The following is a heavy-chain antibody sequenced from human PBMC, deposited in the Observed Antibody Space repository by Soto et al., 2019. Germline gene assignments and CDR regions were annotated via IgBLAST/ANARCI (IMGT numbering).Heavy chain of an antibody. CDR2: ISSSSSTI. J-gene: IGHJ5*02. CDR1: GFTFSSYS. CDR3: ARGAAAAGPYNWFDP. V-gene: IGHV3-48*01. Sequence: GGSLRLSCAASGFTFSSYSMNWVRQAPGKGLEWVSYISSSSSTIYYADSVKGRFTISRDNAKNSLYLQMNSLRAEDTAVYYCARGAAAAGPYNWFDPWGQGTLVTVSS. D-gene: IGHD6-13*01.